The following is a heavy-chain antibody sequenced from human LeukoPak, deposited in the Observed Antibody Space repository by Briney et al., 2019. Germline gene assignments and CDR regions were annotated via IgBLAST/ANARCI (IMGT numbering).Heavy chain of an antibody. Sequence: SETLSLTCAVYGGSFSGYYWSWIRQHPGKGLEWIGYIYYSGSTYYNPSLKSRVTISVDTSKNQFSLKLSSVTAADTAVYYCAGGTTYDFWSGSGPYYFDYWGQGTLVTVSS. J-gene: IGHJ4*02. CDR3: AGGTTYDFWSGSGPYYFDY. D-gene: IGHD3-3*01. V-gene: IGHV4-31*11. CDR1: GGSFSGYY. CDR2: IYYSGST.